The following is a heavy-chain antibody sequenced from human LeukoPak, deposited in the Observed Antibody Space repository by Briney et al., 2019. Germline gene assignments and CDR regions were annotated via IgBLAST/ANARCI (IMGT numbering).Heavy chain of an antibody. CDR2: IYYSGST. J-gene: IGHJ4*02. Sequence: SETLSLTCTVSGGSISSYYWSWIRQPPGKGLEWIGYIYYSGSTNYNPSLKSRVTISVDTSKNQFSLKLRSVTAADTAVYYCARAGDFWSGYYPDYWGQGTLVTVSS. CDR1: GGSISSYY. CDR3: ARAGDFWSGYYPDY. V-gene: IGHV4-59*01. D-gene: IGHD3-3*01.